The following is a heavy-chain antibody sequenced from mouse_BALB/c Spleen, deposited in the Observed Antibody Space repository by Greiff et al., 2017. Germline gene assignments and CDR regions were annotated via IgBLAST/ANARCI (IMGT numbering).Heavy chain of an antibody. CDR1: GYSITSDYA. Sequence: EVKLVESGPGLVKPSQSLSLTCTVTGYSITSDYAWNWIRQFPGNKLEWMGYISYSGSTSYNPSLKSRISITRDTSKNQFFLQLNSVTTEDTATYYCARLYGYDVGDYAMDYWGQGTSVTVSS. D-gene: IGHD2-2*01. V-gene: IGHV3-2*02. CDR3: ARLYGYDVGDYAMDY. J-gene: IGHJ4*01. CDR2: ISYSGST.